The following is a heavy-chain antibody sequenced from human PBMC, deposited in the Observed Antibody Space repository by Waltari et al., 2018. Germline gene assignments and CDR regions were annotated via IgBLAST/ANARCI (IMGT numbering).Heavy chain of an antibody. CDR3: ARVVEGAVDY. D-gene: IGHD3-16*01. CDR1: GFTFSSYS. J-gene: IGHJ4*02. CDR2: ISSSSSTI. Sequence: EVQLVESGGGLVQPGGSLRLSCAASGFTFSSYSMNWVRQAPGKGLEWVSYISSSSSTIYYADSVKGRFTISRDNAKNSLYLQMNSLRAEDTAVYYCARVVEGAVDYWGQGTLVIVSS. V-gene: IGHV3-48*01.